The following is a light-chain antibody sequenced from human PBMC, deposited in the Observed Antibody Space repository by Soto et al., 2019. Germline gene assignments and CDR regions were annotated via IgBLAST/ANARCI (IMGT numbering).Light chain of an antibody. J-gene: IGLJ3*02. Sequence: QAVVIQPPSLSGTPGQRVTISCSGTTSNIGSNYVYWYQQLPGTAPKLLIYRNNQRPSGVPDRFSGSKSGTSASLAISGLRSEDEADFYCTTWDDSLNGRVFGGGTKVTVL. CDR1: TSNIGSNY. CDR2: RNN. CDR3: TTWDDSLNGRV. V-gene: IGLV1-47*01.